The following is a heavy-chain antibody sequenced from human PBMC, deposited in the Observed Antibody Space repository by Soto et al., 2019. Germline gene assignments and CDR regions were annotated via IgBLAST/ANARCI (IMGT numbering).Heavy chain of an antibody. J-gene: IGHJ4*02. CDR3: ARDDFGFSGSPYSDYFDY. D-gene: IGHD1-26*01. CDR2: INGGNGNT. CDR1: GNTVPNYA. Sequence: ASVKVSCKAAGNTVPNYAIHWVRQAPGQRLEWMGWINGGNGNTYYSEHFQGRVTFTRDTSAGTVYMQLRSLTSEDTAVSYCARDDFGFSGSPYSDYFDYCGQGALVP. V-gene: IGHV1-3*01.